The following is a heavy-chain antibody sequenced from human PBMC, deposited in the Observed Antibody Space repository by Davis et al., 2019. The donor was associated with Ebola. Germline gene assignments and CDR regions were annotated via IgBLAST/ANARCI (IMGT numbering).Heavy chain of an antibody. D-gene: IGHD6-13*01. CDR3: SHGGGYSPGY. Sequence: GESLKISCAASGFTVSSDYMSWVRQTPGKGLEWVSVIYDGGGTYYADSVKDRFTISRDNSKNMLYLQMNSLRAEDTAVYYCSHGGGYSPGYWGQGTLVTVSS. CDR1: GFTVSSDY. V-gene: IGHV3-66*01. CDR2: IYDGGGT. J-gene: IGHJ4*02.